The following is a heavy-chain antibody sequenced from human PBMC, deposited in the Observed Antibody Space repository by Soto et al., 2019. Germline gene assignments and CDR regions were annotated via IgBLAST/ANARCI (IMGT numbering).Heavy chain of an antibody. V-gene: IGHV4-4*02. CDR3: AHRPIVGAAI. D-gene: IGHD1-26*01. CDR2: IFHSGST. J-gene: IGHJ4*02. Sequence: QVQLQESGPGLVKPSGTLSLTCAVFGGSISNSNWWTWVRQPPGKGLDWIGEIFHSGSTNDNSSLMGRVTISVEKANNQFSLKLSSVTAADTAVYYCAHRPIVGAAIWGQGTLVTVSS. CDR1: GGSISNSNW.